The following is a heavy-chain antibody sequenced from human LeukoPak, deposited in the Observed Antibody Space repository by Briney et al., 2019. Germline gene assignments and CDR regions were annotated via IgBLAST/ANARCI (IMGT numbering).Heavy chain of an antibody. CDR2: IFHSGST. CDR1: GGSINSDY. D-gene: IGHD6-19*01. V-gene: IGHV4-59*01. CDR3: ARASSSGWIYFHY. J-gene: IGHJ4*02. Sequence: SETLSLTCTVSGGSINSDYWSWFRLPPGKGLEWSGYIFHSGSTKYNPSLESRLTMSVDTSKNLFSLRLRSVTAADTAVYYCARASSSGWIYFHYWGQGTLVTVSS.